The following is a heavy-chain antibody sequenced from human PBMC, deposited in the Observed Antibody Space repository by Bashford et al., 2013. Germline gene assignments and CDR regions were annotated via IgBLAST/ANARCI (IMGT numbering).Heavy chain of an antibody. Sequence: ASVKVSCKASGYIFTSYYMHWVRQAPGQGLEWMGIXNPSGGSTSYAQKFQGRVTMTRDTSTSTVHMELSSLRSEDTAVYYCARGAHDPNDAFDIWGQGTMVTVSS. CDR2: XNPSGGST. CDR1: GYIFTSYY. J-gene: IGHJ3*02. CDR3: ARGAHDPNDAFDI. D-gene: IGHD4/OR15-4a*01. V-gene: IGHV1-46*01.